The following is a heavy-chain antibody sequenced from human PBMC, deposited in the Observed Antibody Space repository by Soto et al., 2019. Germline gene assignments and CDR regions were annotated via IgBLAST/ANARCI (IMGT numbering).Heavy chain of an antibody. V-gene: IGHV4-59*01. Sequence: SETLSLTCTVSGGSISSYYWSWIRQPPGKRLEWIGYIYYSGSTNYIPSLKSRVTISVDTSKNQFSLKLSSVTAADTAVYYCAREGDLGYCSSTSCPGGWFDPWGQGTLVT. J-gene: IGHJ5*02. CDR2: IYYSGST. CDR1: GGSISSYY. CDR3: AREGDLGYCSSTSCPGGWFDP. D-gene: IGHD2-2*01.